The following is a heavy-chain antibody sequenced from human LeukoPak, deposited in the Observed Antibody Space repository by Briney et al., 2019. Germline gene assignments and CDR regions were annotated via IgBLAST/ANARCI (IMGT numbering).Heavy chain of an antibody. CDR3: AKEGDPVTTHSGAVDY. CDR1: GFTVSSNY. V-gene: IGHV3-30*18. J-gene: IGHJ4*02. CDR2: ISYDGSNK. D-gene: IGHD4-17*01. Sequence: PGGSLRLSCAASGFTVSSNYMSWVRQAPGKGLEWVAVISYDGSNKYYADSVKGRFTISRDNSKNTLYLQMNSLRAEDTAVYYCAKEGDPVTTHSGAVDYWGQGTLVTVSS.